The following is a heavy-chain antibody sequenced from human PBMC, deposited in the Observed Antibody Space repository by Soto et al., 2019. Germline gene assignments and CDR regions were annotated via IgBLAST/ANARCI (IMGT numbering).Heavy chain of an antibody. D-gene: IGHD2-15*01. J-gene: IGHJ4*02. CDR2: ISAYNGNT. Sequence: GASVKVSCKASGCTFTSYGISWVRQAPGQGLEWMGWISAYNGNTNYAQKLQGRVTMTTDTSTSTAYMELRSLRSDDTAVYYCARGGGVYCSGGSCLFDYWGQGTLVTVSS. CDR1: GCTFTSYG. V-gene: IGHV1-18*01. CDR3: ARGGGVYCSGGSCLFDY.